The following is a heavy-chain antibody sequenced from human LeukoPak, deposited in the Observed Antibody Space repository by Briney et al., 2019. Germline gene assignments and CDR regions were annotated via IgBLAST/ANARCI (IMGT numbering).Heavy chain of an antibody. J-gene: IGHJ4*02. V-gene: IGHV3-23*01. CDR3: ARCPAEFRTFDY. CDR2: ISGNGGST. D-gene: IGHD2-21*01. Sequence: GGSLRLSCAASGXTFNNYAIHWVRQAPGKGLEWVSAISGNGGSTYYAHSAKGRFSISRDNSKNTLYLQMNSLRAEDTAVYYCARCPAEFRTFDYWGQGILVTVSS. CDR1: GXTFNNYA.